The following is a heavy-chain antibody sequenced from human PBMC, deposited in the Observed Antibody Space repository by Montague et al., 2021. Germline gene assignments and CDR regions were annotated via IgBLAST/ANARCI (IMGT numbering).Heavy chain of an antibody. CDR1: GASITSNIYY. J-gene: IGHJ5*02. D-gene: IGHD6-13*01. CDR2: IYYSGNS. V-gene: IGHV4-39*07. CDR3: ARVFSSWYVGWFDT. Sequence: SETLSLTCTVSGASITSNIYYWGWTRQPPGKGLEWIGSIYYSGNSFYQPSLKSRITMAVDTSKNQFSLKLSSVTAADTAIYYCARVFSSWYVGWFDTWGQGTLVTVSS.